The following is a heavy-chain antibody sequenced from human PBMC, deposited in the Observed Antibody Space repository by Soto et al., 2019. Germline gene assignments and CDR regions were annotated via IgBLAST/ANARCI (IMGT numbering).Heavy chain of an antibody. CDR3: TVKVY. D-gene: IGHD2-21*01. Sequence: EAHLVDSGGGLISPGGSLTLSCAASGFNFRDAWMTWIRQAPGKGLEWVGRIKSHADGGTTDYAASMRDRFIISRDDSRNMLYLQMSSLTIEDTAMYYCTVKVYWGQGSLVTVS. J-gene: IGHJ4*02. CDR1: GFNFRDAW. CDR2: IKSHADGGTT. V-gene: IGHV3-15*01.